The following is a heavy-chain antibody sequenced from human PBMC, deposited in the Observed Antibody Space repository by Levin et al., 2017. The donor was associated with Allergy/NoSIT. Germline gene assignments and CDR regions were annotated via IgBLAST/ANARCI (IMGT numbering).Heavy chain of an antibody. J-gene: IGHJ4*02. CDR2: ISGSGGNT. Sequence: GGSLRLSCAASGFTFSSYAMSWVRQAPGKGLEWVSGISGSGGNTYYADSVKGRFTISRDNSKNTLYLQMNTLRAEDTAVYYCAKEGYYDSSGAIHFDYWGQGTLVTVSS. CDR3: AKEGYYDSSGAIHFDY. V-gene: IGHV3-23*01. CDR1: GFTFSSYA. D-gene: IGHD3-22*01.